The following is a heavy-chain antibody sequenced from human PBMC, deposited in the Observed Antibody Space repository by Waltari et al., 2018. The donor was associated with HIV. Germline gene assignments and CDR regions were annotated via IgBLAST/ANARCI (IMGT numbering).Heavy chain of an antibody. CDR2: IYNSGST. CDR1: GGSISSGSYY. D-gene: IGHD5-18*01. Sequence: QVQLQESGPGLVKPSQTLSLTCTVSGGSISSGSYYWSWIRQPAGKGLEWIGRIYNSGSTNYNPSLKSRVTISVDTSKNQFSLKLSSVTAADTAVYYCARRGIQLWFYAFDIWGQGTMVTVSS. V-gene: IGHV4-61*02. CDR3: ARRGIQLWFYAFDI. J-gene: IGHJ3*02.